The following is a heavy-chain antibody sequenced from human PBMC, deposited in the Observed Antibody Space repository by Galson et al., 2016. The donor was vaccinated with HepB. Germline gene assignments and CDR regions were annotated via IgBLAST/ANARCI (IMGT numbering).Heavy chain of an antibody. CDR2: IWYDGSKK. J-gene: IGHJ5*02. CDR3: ARGSFDP. Sequence: APGKGLEWVAVIWYDGSKKYFADSVKGRFTISRDTSENTVYLQMNSLRAEDTAVYYCARGSFDPWGQGTLVTVSS. V-gene: IGHV3-33*01.